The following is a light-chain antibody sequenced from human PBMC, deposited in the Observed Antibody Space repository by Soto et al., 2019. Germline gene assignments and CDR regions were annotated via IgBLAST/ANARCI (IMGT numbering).Light chain of an antibody. CDR3: SSYTSRSRV. CDR2: DVS. J-gene: IGLJ1*01. V-gene: IGLV2-14*01. Sequence: QSALTQPASVAGSPGQSITISCTGTSSDVGGYKYVSWYQQHPGKAPKLMIYDVSYRPSGVSNRFSGSKSGNTASLTISGLQAEDEADYYCSSYTSRSRVFGTGTKVTV. CDR1: SSDVGGYKY.